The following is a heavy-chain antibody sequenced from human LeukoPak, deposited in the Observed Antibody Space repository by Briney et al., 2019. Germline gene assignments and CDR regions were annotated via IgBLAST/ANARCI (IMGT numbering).Heavy chain of an antibody. V-gene: IGHV4-61*01. CDR1: GGSVSSGRYY. D-gene: IGHD3-16*01. J-gene: IGHJ1*01. Sequence: PSETLSLTCTVSGGSVSSGRYYWSWIRQPPGKGLEWIGYIYYSGSTNYNPSLKSRVTISVDTSKNQFSLKLSSVTAADTAVYYCARHQYGGYFHHWGQGTLVTVSS. CDR3: ARHQYGGYFHH. CDR2: IYYSGST.